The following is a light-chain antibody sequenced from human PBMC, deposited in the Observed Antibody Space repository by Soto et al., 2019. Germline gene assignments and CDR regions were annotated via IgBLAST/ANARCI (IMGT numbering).Light chain of an antibody. V-gene: IGKV1-5*01. CDR3: EHSNSYSWT. Sequence: DLQMTQSPSTLSASVGDRVTITCRASQSITIWSAWYQQKPGKAPKLLIFDASSLESGVPSRLSGSGSGTAVTLTISSLQPDDSAAYYCEHSNSYSWTFGQGTKVEIK. CDR1: QSITIW. CDR2: DAS. J-gene: IGKJ1*01.